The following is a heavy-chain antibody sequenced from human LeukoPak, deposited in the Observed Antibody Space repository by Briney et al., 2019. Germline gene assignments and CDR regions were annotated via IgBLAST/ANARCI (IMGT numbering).Heavy chain of an antibody. J-gene: IGHJ5*02. CDR3: ARDFYDSSGYYNWFDP. V-gene: IGHV4-59*01. Sequence: SETLSLTCTVSGGSISGYYWSWIRQPPGKGLEWIGYIYYSGSTNYNPSLKSRVTISVDTSKNQFSLKLSSVTAADTAVYYCARDFYDSSGYYNWFDPWGQGTLVTVSS. CDR1: GGSISGYY. D-gene: IGHD3-22*01. CDR2: IYYSGST.